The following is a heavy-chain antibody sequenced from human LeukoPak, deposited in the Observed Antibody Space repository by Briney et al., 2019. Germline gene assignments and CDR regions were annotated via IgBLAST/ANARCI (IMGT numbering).Heavy chain of an antibody. CDR1: GITFSSYS. CDR3: ARDFRGGSLLDAFDI. V-gene: IGHV3-21*01. Sequence: GGSLRLSCADSGITFSSYSMNWVRQAPGKGLEWVSTISSSSSYIYYADSVKGRFTITRDNAKNSLYLQMNSLRAEDTAVYYCARDFRGGSLLDAFDIWGQGTMVTVSS. CDR2: ISSSSSYI. J-gene: IGHJ3*02. D-gene: IGHD2-15*01.